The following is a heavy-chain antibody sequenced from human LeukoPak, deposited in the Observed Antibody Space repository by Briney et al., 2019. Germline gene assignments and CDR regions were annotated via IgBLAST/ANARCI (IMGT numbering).Heavy chain of an antibody. CDR1: GYTFTRYY. CDR3: ARDNDSRDPPHFDY. V-gene: IGHV1-46*01. D-gene: IGHD3-16*01. Sequence: GASVKVSCKASGYTFTRYYMHWVRQAPGQGLEWMGIINPSGGSTSYAQKFQGRVTMTRDMFTSTVYRELSSLRSEDTAVYYCARDNDSRDPPHFDYWGQGTLVTVSS. CDR2: INPSGGST. J-gene: IGHJ4*02.